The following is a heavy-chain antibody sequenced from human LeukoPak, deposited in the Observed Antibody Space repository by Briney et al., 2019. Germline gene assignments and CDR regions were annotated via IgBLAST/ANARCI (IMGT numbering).Heavy chain of an antibody. J-gene: IGHJ5*02. CDR3: ATAQVRALVPAAIWFDP. V-gene: IGHV1-24*01. CDR1: GYTLTELS. Sequence: ASVKLSCKVSGYTLTELSMHWVPQAAGKGLEWMGGFDPEDGETIYAQKFQGRVTMTEDTSTDTAYMELTSLRSEDTAVYYCATAQVRALVPAAIWFDPWGQGALVTVSS. CDR2: FDPEDGET. D-gene: IGHD2-2*01.